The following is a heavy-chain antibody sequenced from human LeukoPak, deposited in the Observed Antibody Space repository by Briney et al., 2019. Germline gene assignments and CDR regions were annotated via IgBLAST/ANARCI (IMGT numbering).Heavy chain of an antibody. CDR3: ARDGGKRDDLLDY. J-gene: IGHJ4*02. Sequence: GGSLRLSCAASGFTFSSYAMSWVRQAPGKGLEWVSAISGSGGSTYYADSVKGRFTISRDNAKNSLYLQMNSLRAEDTAVYYCARDGGKRDDLLDYWGQGTLVTVSS. CDR2: ISGSGGST. V-gene: IGHV3-23*01. D-gene: IGHD3-3*01. CDR1: GFTFSSYA.